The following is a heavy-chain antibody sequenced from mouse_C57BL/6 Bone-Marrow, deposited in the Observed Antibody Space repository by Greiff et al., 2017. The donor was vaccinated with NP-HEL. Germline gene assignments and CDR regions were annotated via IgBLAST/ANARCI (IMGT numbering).Heavy chain of an antibody. D-gene: IGHD1-1*01. CDR3: ARRDYYGSPYYDV. CDR2: ISSGCSYT. V-gene: IGHV5-6*02. Sequence: EVMLVESGGDLVKPGGSLKLSCAASGFSFTNYGMSWVRQTPDKRLEWVATISSGCSYTYYTDSVKGRSTISRDHANNTLYLQMSSLTSEDTAMYYCARRDYYGSPYYDVWGTGTTVTVSS. J-gene: IGHJ1*03. CDR1: GFSFTNYG.